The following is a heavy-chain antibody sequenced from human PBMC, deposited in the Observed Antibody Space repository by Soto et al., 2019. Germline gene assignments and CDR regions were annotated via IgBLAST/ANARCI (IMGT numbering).Heavy chain of an antibody. CDR1: GGTFSNYA. CDR3: VRHVFGDFVGWRNYLDP. CDR2: IIPHLGTT. D-gene: IGHD4-17*01. J-gene: IGHJ5*02. V-gene: IGHV1-69*06. Sequence: QEQLVQSGTEVKKPGSSVKVSCKASGGTFSNYAIHWVRQAPGQGLEWMGGIIPHLGTTSYAQKFQASVTITADKSPNTAYLALSSLRREDTAVYYCVRHVFGDFVGWRNYLDPWGQGTLVTVSS.